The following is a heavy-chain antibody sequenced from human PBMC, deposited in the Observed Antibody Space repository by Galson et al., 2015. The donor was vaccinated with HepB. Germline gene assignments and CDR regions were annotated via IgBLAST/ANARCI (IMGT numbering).Heavy chain of an antibody. CDR3: ARGGINYGIYYYYYYMDV. CDR1: GYTFTSYD. J-gene: IGHJ6*03. V-gene: IGHV1-8*01. CDR2: MNPNSGNT. Sequence: SVKVSCKASGYTFTSYDINWVRQAPGQGLEWMGWMNPNSGNTGYAQKFQGRVTMTRNTSISTAYMELSSLRSEDTAVYYCARGGINYGIYYYYYYMDVWGKGTTVTVSS. D-gene: IGHD4-11*01.